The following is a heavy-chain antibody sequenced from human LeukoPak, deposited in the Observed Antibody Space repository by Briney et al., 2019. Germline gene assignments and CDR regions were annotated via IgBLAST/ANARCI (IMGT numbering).Heavy chain of an antibody. CDR1: GFTFSSYG. CDR2: IWYDGSNK. D-gene: IGHD2-2*01. CDR3: AREGTRYCSSTSCSWFDP. V-gene: IGHV3-33*01. Sequence: AGGSLRLSCAASGFTFSSYGMHWVRQAPGKGLEWVAVIWYDGSNKYYADSVKGRFTISRDNSKNTLYLQMNSLRAEGTAVYYCAREGTRYCSSTSCSWFDPWGQGTLVTVSS. J-gene: IGHJ5*02.